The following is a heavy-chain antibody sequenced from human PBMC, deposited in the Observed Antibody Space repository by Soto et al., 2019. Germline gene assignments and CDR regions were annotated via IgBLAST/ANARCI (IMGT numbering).Heavy chain of an antibody. CDR3: ARETVDTAIAHDAFDI. J-gene: IGHJ3*02. CDR1: GYTFTSYG. Sequence: ASVKVSCKASGYTFTSYGISWVRQAPGQGLEWMGWISAYNGNTNYAQKLQGRVTMTTDTSTSTAYMELRSLRSDDTAVYYCARETVDTAIAHDAFDIWGQGTMVPVSS. D-gene: IGHD5-18*01. V-gene: IGHV1-18*01. CDR2: ISAYNGNT.